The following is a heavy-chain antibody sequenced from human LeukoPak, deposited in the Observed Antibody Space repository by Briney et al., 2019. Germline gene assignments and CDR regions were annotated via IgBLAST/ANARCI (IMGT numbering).Heavy chain of an antibody. CDR2: ISRSSSYI. CDR3: ARHCGYYGSSGYDN. J-gene: IGHJ4*02. CDR1: GFTFSSYS. V-gene: IGHV3-21*01. D-gene: IGHD3-22*01. Sequence: GGSLRLSCAASGFTFSSYSMNWVRQAAGKGREWVSSISRSSSYIYYADSVKGRFTIYREKAKNSLYLQMNSLRAEDTAVYYCARHCGYYGSSGYDNWGQGTLVTVSS.